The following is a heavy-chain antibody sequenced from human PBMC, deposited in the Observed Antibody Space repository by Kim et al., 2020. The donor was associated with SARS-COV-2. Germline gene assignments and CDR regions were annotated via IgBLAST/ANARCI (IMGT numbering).Heavy chain of an antibody. D-gene: IGHD1-26*01. CDR3: ATGGGEWELPFDY. CDR1: GFTFSSYG. J-gene: IGHJ4*02. CDR2: IWYDGSNK. Sequence: GGSLRLSCAASGFTFSSYGMHWVRQAPGKGLEWVAVIWYDGSNKYYADSVKGRFTISRDNSKNTLYLQMNSLRAEDTAVYYCATGGGEWELPFDYWGQGTLVTVSS. V-gene: IGHV3-33*01.